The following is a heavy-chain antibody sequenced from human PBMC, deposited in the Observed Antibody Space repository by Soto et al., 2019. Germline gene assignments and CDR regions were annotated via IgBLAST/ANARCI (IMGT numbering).Heavy chain of an antibody. CDR3: ARSKCTNGVCYGSEVFDY. V-gene: IGHV4-34*01. CDR2: INHSGST. Sequence: PSETLSLTCTVHGGSFSGYYWRWIRQPPGKGLEWIREINHSGSTNYNPSLKSRVNISVATSKYQFSLKLNFVTAADTALFYFARSKCTNGVCYGSEVFDYWGQGTLVTVS. D-gene: IGHD2-8*01. CDR1: GGSFSGYY. J-gene: IGHJ4*02.